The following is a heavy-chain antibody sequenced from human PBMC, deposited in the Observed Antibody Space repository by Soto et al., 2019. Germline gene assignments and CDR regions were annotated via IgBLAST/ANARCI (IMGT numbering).Heavy chain of an antibody. CDR3: ARGGSGYTWFNEF. V-gene: IGHV1-69*13. D-gene: IGHD3-22*01. J-gene: IGHJ4*02. Sequence: SVKVSCEASGGLFSSYPISWVRQVPGQGLEWMGGIIPVFQTAYYTQRFQGRVTITADESTNTAYMELSSLRSEDTAIYYCARGGSGYTWFNEFWGQGTLVTVSS. CDR2: IIPVFQTA. CDR1: GGLFSSYP.